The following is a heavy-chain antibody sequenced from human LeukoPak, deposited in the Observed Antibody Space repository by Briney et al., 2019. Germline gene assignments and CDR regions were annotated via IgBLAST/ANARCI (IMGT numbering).Heavy chain of an antibody. CDR3: ARDRAQYCSGGSCYSGDY. V-gene: IGHV1-46*01. CDR1: GYILSSYN. J-gene: IGHJ4*02. D-gene: IGHD2-15*01. Sequence: GASVKVSWKASGYILSSYNMHWVRQAPGQGLEWLGIINPSGGSTSYAQKFQGRVTMTRDTSISTAYMELSRLRSDDTAVYYCARDRAQYCSGGSCYSGDYWGQGTLVTVSS. CDR2: INPSGGST.